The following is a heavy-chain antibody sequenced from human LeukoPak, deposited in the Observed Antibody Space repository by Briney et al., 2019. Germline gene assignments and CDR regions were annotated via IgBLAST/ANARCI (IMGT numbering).Heavy chain of an antibody. J-gene: IGHJ6*03. Sequence: PSETLSLTCTVSGGSISSSSYYWGWIRQPPGKGLEWIGSIYYSGSTYYNPSLKSRVTISVDTSKNQFSLKLSSVTAADTAVYYCARRVPRTGTTQGYYYYMDVWGKGTTVTISS. CDR3: ARRVPRTGTTQGYYYYMDV. CDR2: IYYSGST. V-gene: IGHV4-39*01. D-gene: IGHD1-1*01. CDR1: GGSISSSSYY.